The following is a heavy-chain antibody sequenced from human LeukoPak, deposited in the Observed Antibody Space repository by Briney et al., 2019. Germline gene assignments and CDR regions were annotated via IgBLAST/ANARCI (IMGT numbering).Heavy chain of an antibody. D-gene: IGHD2-2*01. Sequence: SVTVSCKASGGTFIIYAISWVRQAPGQGLEWMGGIIPIFGTANYAQKFQGRVTITADESTSTAYMELSSLRSEDTAVYYCARGSIVVVPAAANYYYYYMDVWGKGTTVTISS. CDR2: IIPIFGTA. J-gene: IGHJ6*03. V-gene: IGHV1-69*13. CDR1: GGTFIIYA. CDR3: ARGSIVVVPAAANYYYYYMDV.